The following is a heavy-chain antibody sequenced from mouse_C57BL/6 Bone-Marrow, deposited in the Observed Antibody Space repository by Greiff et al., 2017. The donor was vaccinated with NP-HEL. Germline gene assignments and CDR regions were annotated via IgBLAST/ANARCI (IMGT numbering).Heavy chain of an antibody. CDR1: GYTFTSYW. J-gene: IGHJ4*01. V-gene: IGHV1-50*01. Sequence: QVQLQQPGAELVKPGASVKLSCKASGYTFTSYWMQWVKQRPGQGLEWIGEIDPSDSYTNYNQKFKGKATLTVDTSSSTAYMQLSSLTSEDSAVYYCARKTALAMDYWGQGTSVTVSS. D-gene: IGHD3-2*01. CDR2: IDPSDSYT. CDR3: ARKTALAMDY.